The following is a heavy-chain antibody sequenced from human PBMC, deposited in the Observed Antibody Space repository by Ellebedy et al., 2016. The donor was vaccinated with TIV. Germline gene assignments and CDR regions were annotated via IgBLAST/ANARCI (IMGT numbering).Heavy chain of an antibody. V-gene: IGHV4-34*01. CDR3: ARFSGSGGSWRNAQPSLDF. Sequence: MPSETLSLTCAVYGGSVSGYYWSWIRQPPGKGLEWMGEINRSGSTNYTPSLKSRVTIAVDTSKNQFHLKMTSVTAADTAVYYCARFSGSGGSWRNAQPSLDFWGQGTLVTVSS. CDR1: GGSVSGYY. CDR2: INRSGST. J-gene: IGHJ4*02. D-gene: IGHD2-15*01.